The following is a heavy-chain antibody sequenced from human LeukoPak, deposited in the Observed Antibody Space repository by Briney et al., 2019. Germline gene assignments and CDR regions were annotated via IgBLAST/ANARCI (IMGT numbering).Heavy chain of an antibody. J-gene: IGHJ4*02. V-gene: IGHV3-30*03. CDR2: ISYDGSNK. CDR1: GFTFRNPW. D-gene: IGHD3-3*01. Sequence: PGGSLRLSCAGSGFTFRNPWMSWVRQAPGKGLEWVAVISYDGSNKYYADSVKGRFTISRDNSKNTLYLQMNSLRAEDTAVYYCASEGYDFWSGYYLGDYWGQGTLVTVSS. CDR3: ASEGYDFWSGYYLGDY.